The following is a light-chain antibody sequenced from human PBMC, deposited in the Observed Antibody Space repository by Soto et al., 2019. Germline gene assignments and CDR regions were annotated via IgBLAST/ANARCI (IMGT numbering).Light chain of an antibody. J-gene: IGLJ1*01. V-gene: IGLV1-47*02. Sequence: QSVLTQPPSASGTPGQRVTISCSGSSSTIGSNYVSWYQQLPGTAPKLLLYSNNQRPSGVPDRFSGSKSGTSASLAISGLRSEDEADYYCAAWDDSLSGYVFGTGTKVTVL. CDR2: SNN. CDR3: AAWDDSLSGYV. CDR1: SSTIGSNY.